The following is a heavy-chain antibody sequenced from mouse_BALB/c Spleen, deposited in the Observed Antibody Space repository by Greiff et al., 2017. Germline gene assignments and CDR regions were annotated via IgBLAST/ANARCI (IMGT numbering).Heavy chain of an antibody. D-gene: IGHD2-3*01. CDR3: ARCGYYSWWYFDV. Sequence: VQLQQSGAELARPGASVKLSCKASGYTFTSYWMQWVKQRPGQGLEWIGAIYPGDGDTRYTQKFKGKATLTADKSSSTAYMQLSSLASEDSAVYYCARCGYYSWWYFDVWGAGTTVTVSS. V-gene: IGHV1-87*01. CDR1: GYTFTSYW. J-gene: IGHJ1*01. CDR2: IYPGDGDT.